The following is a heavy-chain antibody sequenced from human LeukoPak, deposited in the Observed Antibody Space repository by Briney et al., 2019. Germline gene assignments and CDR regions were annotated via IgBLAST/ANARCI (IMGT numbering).Heavy chain of an antibody. CDR1: GGSVSSGTYY. CDR3: ARDRVRGNSNPFFDY. J-gene: IGHJ4*02. CDR2: IYYSGST. D-gene: IGHD4-11*01. Sequence: SETLSLTCTVSGGSVSSGTYYWSWIRQPPGKGLEWIVYIYYSGSTNYNPSLKSRVTISVDTSKNQFSLKLISVTAADTAVYYCARDRVRGNSNPFFDYWGQGTLVTVSS. V-gene: IGHV4-61*01.